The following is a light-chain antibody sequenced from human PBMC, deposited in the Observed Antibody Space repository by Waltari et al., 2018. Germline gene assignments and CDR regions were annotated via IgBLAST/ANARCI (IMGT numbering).Light chain of an antibody. J-gene: IGKJ1*01. V-gene: IGKV3-15*01. Sequence: IVMTQSTATLSVSPGEGAPLSCKASQSLSSNLAWYQQKPGQLPRLLIYGASTRATGIPARFSGSGSGTEFTLTISSLQAEDFAVYYCQERGRTFGQGTKVEIK. CDR3: QERGRT. CDR1: QSLSSN. CDR2: GAS.